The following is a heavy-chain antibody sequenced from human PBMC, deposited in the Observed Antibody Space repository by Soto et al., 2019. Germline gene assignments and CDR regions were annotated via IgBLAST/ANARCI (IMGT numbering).Heavy chain of an antibody. J-gene: IGHJ4*02. V-gene: IGHV3-23*01. CDR3: APTVTTALPFDY. Sequence: EVQLLASGGGLVQPGGSLRLSCAASGFTFSSYAMSWVRQAPGKGLEWVSAISGSVGSTYYADSVKGLFTISRDNSKNTLYLQMNSLRAEDTAVYYCAPTVTTALPFDYWGQGTLVTVSS. D-gene: IGHD4-17*01. CDR1: GFTFSSYA. CDR2: ISGSVGST.